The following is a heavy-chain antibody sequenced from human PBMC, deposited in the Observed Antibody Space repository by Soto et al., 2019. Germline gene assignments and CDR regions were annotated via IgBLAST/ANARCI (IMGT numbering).Heavy chain of an antibody. D-gene: IGHD2-15*01. CDR1: GYSFTSYW. CDR3: ARQGCSGGSCYYFDY. CDR2: IYPGDSDT. Sequence: GESLKISCKGSGYSFTSYWIGWVRQMPGKGLEWMGIIYPGDSDTRYSPSFQGQVTISADMSISTAYLQWSSLKASDTAMYYCARQGCSGGSCYYFDYWGQGTLVTVSS. J-gene: IGHJ4*02. V-gene: IGHV5-51*01.